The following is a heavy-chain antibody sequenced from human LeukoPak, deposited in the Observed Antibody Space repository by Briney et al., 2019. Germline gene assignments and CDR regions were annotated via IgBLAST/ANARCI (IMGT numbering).Heavy chain of an antibody. CDR1: GGSLGRSNTY. CDR3: ARHRGGGGYHYMDV. V-gene: IGHV4-39*01. D-gene: IGHD2-21*01. J-gene: IGHJ6*03. Sequence: PSDTLSLTCTVSGGSLGRSNTYWGWIRQTPGKGLEWLGTIRHSGYTYNNPSLKSRVTMSVDSSKNQFSLSLSSVTAADTAVYFCARHRGGGGYHYMDVWGKGTTVIVSS. CDR2: IRHSGYT.